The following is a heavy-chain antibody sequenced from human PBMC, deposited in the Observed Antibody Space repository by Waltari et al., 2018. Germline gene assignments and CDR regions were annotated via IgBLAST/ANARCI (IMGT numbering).Heavy chain of an antibody. CDR1: GFTFSSYG. Sequence: QVQLVESGGGVVQPGGSLRLSCAASGFTFSSYGMHWVRQAPGKGLEWVAFIRNNGSNKYNAEAGKGRFTISRDNSKNTLYLQMNSRRAEDTAVYYCAKLPSPMVVVVAFDIWGQGTMVTVSS. D-gene: IGHD3-22*01. CDR2: IRNNGSNK. J-gene: IGHJ3*02. V-gene: IGHV3-30*02. CDR3: AKLPSPMVVVVAFDI.